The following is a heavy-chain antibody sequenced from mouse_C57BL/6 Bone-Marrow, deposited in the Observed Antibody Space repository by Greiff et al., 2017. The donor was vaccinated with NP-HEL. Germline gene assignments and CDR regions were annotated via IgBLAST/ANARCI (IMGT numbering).Heavy chain of an antibody. CDR3: ARLGVVAAWGDAMDY. Sequence: QVQLQQSDAELVKPGASVKISCKVSGYTFTDHTIHWMKQRPEQGLEWIGYIYPRDGSTKYNEKFKGKATLTADKSSSTAYMQLNSLTSEDSAVYFCARLGVVAAWGDAMDYWGQGTSVTVSS. D-gene: IGHD1-1*01. CDR1: GYTFTDHT. J-gene: IGHJ4*01. CDR2: IYPRDGST. V-gene: IGHV1-78*01.